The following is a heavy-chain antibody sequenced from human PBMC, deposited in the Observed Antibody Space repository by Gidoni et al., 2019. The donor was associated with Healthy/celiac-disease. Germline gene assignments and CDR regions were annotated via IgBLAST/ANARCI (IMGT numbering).Heavy chain of an antibody. J-gene: IGHJ3*02. V-gene: IGHV3-48*02. Sequence: EVQLVESGGGLVQPGGSLRLSCAASGFTFSSYSMNWVRQAPGKGLEWVSYISSSSSTIYYADSVKGRFTISRDNAKNSLYLQMNSLRDEDTAVYYCARKGYYGSGGAFDIWGQGTMVTVSS. D-gene: IGHD3-10*01. CDR2: ISSSSSTI. CDR1: GFTFSSYS. CDR3: ARKGYYGSGGAFDI.